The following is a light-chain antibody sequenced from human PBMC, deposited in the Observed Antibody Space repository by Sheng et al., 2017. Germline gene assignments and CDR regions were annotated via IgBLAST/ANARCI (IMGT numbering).Light chain of an antibody. Sequence: QSALTQPASVSGSPGQSIAISCTGTSNDVGGYNYVSWYQQHPGRAPKLMIYDVANRPSGVSDRFSGSKSGNTASLTISGLQAEDEADYYCSSYTSSNTYVFGTGAKVTVL. CDR3: SSYTSSNTYV. CDR1: SNDVGGYNY. J-gene: IGLJ1*01. V-gene: IGLV2-14*03. CDR2: DVA.